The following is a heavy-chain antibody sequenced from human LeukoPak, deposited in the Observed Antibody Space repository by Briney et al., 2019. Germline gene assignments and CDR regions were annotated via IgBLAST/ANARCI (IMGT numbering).Heavy chain of an antibody. V-gene: IGHV1-2*06. CDR2: INPNSGGT. CDR3: AKREHGGAGYGTFDY. Sequence: ASVKVSCKASGYTFTDYYMHWVRQAPGQGLEWMGRINPNSGGTNYAQKFQGRVTMTRDTSISTAYMELSRLRPDDTAVYYCAKREHGGAGYGTFDYWGQGTLVTVSS. D-gene: IGHD6-13*01. CDR1: GYTFTDYY. J-gene: IGHJ4*02.